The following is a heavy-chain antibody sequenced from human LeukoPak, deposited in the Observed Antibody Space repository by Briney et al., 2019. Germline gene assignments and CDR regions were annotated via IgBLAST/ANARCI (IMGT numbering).Heavy chain of an antibody. CDR3: ARGRAAAGKNRYYYYYYMDV. CDR2: ISYDGSNK. D-gene: IGHD6-13*01. Sequence: PGRSLRLSCAASGFTFSSYGMHWVRQAPGKGLEWVAVISYDGSNKYYADSVKGRFTISRDNSKNTLYLQMNSLRAEDTAVYYCARGRAAAGKNRYYYYYYMDVWGKGTTVTVSS. V-gene: IGHV3-30*03. J-gene: IGHJ6*03. CDR1: GFTFSSYG.